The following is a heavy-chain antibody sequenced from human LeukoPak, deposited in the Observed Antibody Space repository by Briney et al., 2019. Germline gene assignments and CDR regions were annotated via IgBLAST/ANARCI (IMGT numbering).Heavy chain of an antibody. V-gene: IGHV1-24*01. D-gene: IGHD2-15*01. CDR3: ATGVVVAAKSGFDY. Sequence: ASVKVSCKVSGYTLTELSMRWVRQAPGKGLEWMGGFDPEDGETIYAQKFQGRVTMTEDTSTDTAYMELSSLRSEDTAVYYCATGVVVAAKSGFDYWGQGTLVTVSS. J-gene: IGHJ4*02. CDR1: GYTLTELS. CDR2: FDPEDGET.